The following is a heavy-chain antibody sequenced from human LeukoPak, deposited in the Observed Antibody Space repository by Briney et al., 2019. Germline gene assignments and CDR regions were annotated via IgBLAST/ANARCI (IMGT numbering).Heavy chain of an antibody. D-gene: IGHD3-10*01. V-gene: IGHV1-69*04. CDR3: ARGRTPYGSGRYNWFDP. CDR1: GGTFSSYA. Sequence: GASVKVSCKASGGTFSSYAISWVRQAPGQGLEWMGRIIPIFGIANYAQKFQGRVTITADKSTSTAYMELSSLRSEDTAVYYCARGRTPYGSGRYNWFDPWAREPWSPSPQ. CDR2: IIPIFGIA. J-gene: IGHJ5*02.